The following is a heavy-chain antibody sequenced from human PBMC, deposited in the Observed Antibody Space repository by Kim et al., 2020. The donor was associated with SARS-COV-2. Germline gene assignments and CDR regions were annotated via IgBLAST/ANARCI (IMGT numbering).Heavy chain of an antibody. Sequence: TANYAQKFQGRGTITADESTSTAYMELSSLRSEDTAVYYCVVTAIRGYDYWGQGTLVTVSS. CDR2: TA. J-gene: IGHJ4*02. CDR3: VVTAIRGYDY. V-gene: IGHV1-69*01. D-gene: IGHD2-21*02.